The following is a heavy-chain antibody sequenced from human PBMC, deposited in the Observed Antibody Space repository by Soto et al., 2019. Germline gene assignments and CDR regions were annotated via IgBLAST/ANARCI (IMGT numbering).Heavy chain of an antibody. J-gene: IGHJ4*02. CDR3: ARVGIGYCSSTSCYPYYFDY. CDR2: ISSSGSTI. D-gene: IGHD2-2*01. V-gene: IGHV3-11*01. Sequence: QVQLVESGGGLVKPGGSLRLSCAASGFTFSDYYMSWIRQAPGKGLEWVSYISSSGSTIYYADSVKGRFTISRDNAKNSLYLQMNSLRAEDTAVYYCARVGIGYCSSTSCYPYYFDYWGQGTPVTVSS. CDR1: GFTFSDYY.